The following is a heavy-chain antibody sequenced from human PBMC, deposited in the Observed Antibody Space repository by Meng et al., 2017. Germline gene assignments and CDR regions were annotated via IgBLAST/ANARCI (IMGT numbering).Heavy chain of an antibody. CDR1: GDSVSSNSAA. V-gene: IGHV6-1*01. CDR2: AYYRSKWYH. CDR3: ARGSYSFDS. Sequence: QLQQSGPGLVKPPQTLPLICAISGDSVSSNSAAWNWIRQSPSRGLEWLGRAYYRSKWYHDYAESVKSRISIDPDTSKNQFSLQLRSVTPEDSAVYYCARGSYSFDSWGQRTLVTVSS. D-gene: IGHD1-26*01. J-gene: IGHJ4*02.